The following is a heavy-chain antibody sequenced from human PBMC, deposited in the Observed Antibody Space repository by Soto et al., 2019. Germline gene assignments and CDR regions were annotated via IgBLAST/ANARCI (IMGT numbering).Heavy chain of an antibody. J-gene: IGHJ4*02. CDR3: AKVDAYSYRTDH. Sequence: EVHLLESGGGLVQPGGSLRLSCAASGFTFSNSAMTWVRQALGKGPEWVSSIGRTNNTHYADSVKGRFAISSDNYPNTLYLQMNSLTAADTAVYFCAKVDAYSYRTDHWGQGTLVTASS. CDR2: IGRTNNT. CDR1: GFTFSNSA. V-gene: IGHV3-23*01. D-gene: IGHD3-16*02.